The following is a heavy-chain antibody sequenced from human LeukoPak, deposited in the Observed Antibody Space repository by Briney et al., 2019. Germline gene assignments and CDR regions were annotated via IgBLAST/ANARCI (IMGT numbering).Heavy chain of an antibody. CDR1: GFTLSRYW. V-gene: IGHV3-7*04. CDR2: INEDGGER. Sequence: GGSLRLSCAASGFTLSRYWMSWVRQAPGKGLEWVANINEDGGERHYVDTVKGRFTISRDNAKNSLYLQMNSLRAEDTAVYYCARGGTLENWGRGTLVIVSS. J-gene: IGHJ4*02. CDR3: ARGGTLEN. D-gene: IGHD3-16*01.